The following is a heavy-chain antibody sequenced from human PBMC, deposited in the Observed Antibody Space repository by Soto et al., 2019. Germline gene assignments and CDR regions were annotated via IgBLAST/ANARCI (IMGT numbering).Heavy chain of an antibody. J-gene: IGHJ4*02. CDR2: IWYDGSNK. D-gene: IGHD5-18*01. CDR3: ARGDMSGYSYGYAGYYFDY. CDR1: GFTFSSYG. V-gene: IGHV3-33*01. Sequence: PGGSLRLSCAASGFTFSSYGMHWVRQAPGKGLDWVAVIWYDGSNKYYADSVKGRFTISRDNSKNTPYLQMNSLRADDTAVYYCARGDMSGYSYGYAGYYFDYWGQGTLVTVSS.